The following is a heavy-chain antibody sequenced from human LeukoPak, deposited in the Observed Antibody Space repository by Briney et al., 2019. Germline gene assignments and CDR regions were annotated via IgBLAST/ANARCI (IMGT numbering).Heavy chain of an antibody. CDR2: IYYSGST. V-gene: IGHV4-39*07. Sequence: SETLSLTCTVSGGSISSSSYYWGWIRQPPGKGLEWIGSIYYSGSTYYNPSLKSRVTISVDTSKNQFSLKLSSVTAADTAVYYCARDNEVEGYDNFDYWGQGTLVTVSS. J-gene: IGHJ4*02. CDR1: GGSISSSSYY. CDR3: ARDNEVEGYDNFDY. D-gene: IGHD3-3*01.